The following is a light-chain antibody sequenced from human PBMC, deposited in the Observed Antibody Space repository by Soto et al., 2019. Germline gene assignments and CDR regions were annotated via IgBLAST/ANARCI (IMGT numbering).Light chain of an antibody. V-gene: IGKV1-39*01. CDR2: AAS. CDR1: DNIGSN. CDR3: QQSYKTLT. J-gene: IGKJ4*01. Sequence: DIQLTHSPASLSASVGDRVTLTCRASDNIGSNLNWYQHQTGTAPKLLIYAASSLQGGVPSRCSGSGYATQFTLTISGLQTEDFATYYCQQSYKTLTFGGGTKVDIK.